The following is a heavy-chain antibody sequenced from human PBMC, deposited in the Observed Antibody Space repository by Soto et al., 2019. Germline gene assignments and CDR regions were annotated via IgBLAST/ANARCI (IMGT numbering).Heavy chain of an antibody. V-gene: IGHV4-31*03. CDR2: IYYSGST. J-gene: IGHJ5*02. D-gene: IGHD2-15*01. CDR3: ARADCSGGSCYSIARWFDP. CDR1: GGSISSGGYY. Sequence: QVQLQESGPGLVKPSQTLSLTCTVSGGSISSGGYYWSWIRQHPGKGLEWIGNIYYSGSTYYNPSLKSRVTISVDPSKNQFSLKLSSVTAADTAVYYCARADCSGGSCYSIARWFDPWGQGTLVTVSS.